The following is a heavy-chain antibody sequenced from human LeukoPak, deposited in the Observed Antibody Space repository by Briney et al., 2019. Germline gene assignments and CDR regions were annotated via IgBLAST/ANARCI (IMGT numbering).Heavy chain of an antibody. J-gene: IGHJ4*02. CDR3: AKSPSSWYGSYYFDY. Sequence: GGSLRLSCAASGFTSISYAMSWVRRAQGKGLEWGSVISGSGGSTYYADSVKGRFTISRDNSKNTLYLQMNSLRAEDTAVYYRAKSPSSWYGSYYFDYWGQGTLVTVSS. V-gene: IGHV3-23*01. D-gene: IGHD6-13*01. CDR2: ISGSGGST. CDR1: GFTSISYA.